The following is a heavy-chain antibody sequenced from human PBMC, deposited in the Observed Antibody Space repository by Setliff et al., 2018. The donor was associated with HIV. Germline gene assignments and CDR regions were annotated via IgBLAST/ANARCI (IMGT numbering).Heavy chain of an antibody. D-gene: IGHD3-22*01. CDR3: ARGALISWDSSDDLWY. V-gene: IGHV3-30*14. Sequence: GGSLRLSCAASGFTFSNYAMHCVCQAPGKGLEWVALLSSDGGRAYYADSVKGRFTVSRDNSNNPLYLQMNSLRAEDTAVYYCARGALISWDSSDDLWYWGQGTLVTVSS. CDR2: LSSDGGRA. J-gene: IGHJ4*02. CDR1: GFTFSNYA.